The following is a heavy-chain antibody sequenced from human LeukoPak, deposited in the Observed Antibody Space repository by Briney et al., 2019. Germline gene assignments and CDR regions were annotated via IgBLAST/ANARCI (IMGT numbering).Heavy chain of an antibody. CDR3: ARRGWAAAGPVDY. CDR1: GFTFSDYY. CDR2: MGSSDTTR. J-gene: IGHJ4*02. Sequence: GGSLRLSCAASGFTFSDYYVSWIRQAPGKGLEWLSYMGSSDTTRYYADSVKGRFTISRDNAKNSLYLQMNSLRAEDTAVYYCARRGWAAAGPVDYWGQGTLVTVSS. D-gene: IGHD6-13*01. V-gene: IGHV3-11*04.